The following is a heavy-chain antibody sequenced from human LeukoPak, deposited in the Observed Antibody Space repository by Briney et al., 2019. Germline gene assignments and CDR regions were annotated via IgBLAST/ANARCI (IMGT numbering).Heavy chain of an antibody. D-gene: IGHD7-27*01. Sequence: ASVKVSCKASGYTFTTHNLNWVRQAPGQGLEWMGWINTNTGNPTYVQGFTGRFVFSLDTSVSTAYLQTSSLQADDTAIYYCARKSSGDPHWFDIWGQGTLVTVSS. J-gene: IGHJ5*02. CDR2: INTNTGNP. CDR1: GYTFTTHN. CDR3: ARKSSGDPHWFDI. V-gene: IGHV7-4-1*02.